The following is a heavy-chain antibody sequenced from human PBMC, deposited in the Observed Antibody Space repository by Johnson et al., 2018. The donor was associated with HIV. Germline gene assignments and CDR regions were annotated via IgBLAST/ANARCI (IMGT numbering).Heavy chain of an antibody. D-gene: IGHD3-10*01. V-gene: IGHV3-9*01. CDR2: ISWNSGSI. CDR3: AKTPGDNWYYYVNAFDI. CDR1: KFTFDDYA. Sequence: EVQLVESGGALVQPGRSLRLSCAASKFTFDDYAMHWVRQAPGKGLEWVSGISWNSGSIGYADSVKGRFTISRDNAKNSLYLQMNSLRAEDTAVYYCAKTPGDNWYYYVNAFDIWGQGTMVTVSS. J-gene: IGHJ3*02.